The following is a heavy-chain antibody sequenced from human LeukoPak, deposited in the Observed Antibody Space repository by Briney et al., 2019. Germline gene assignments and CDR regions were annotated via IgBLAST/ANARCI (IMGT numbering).Heavy chain of an antibody. CDR3: ARGGYSGYDGPFFWPRVYCYYMDV. V-gene: IGHV4-39*07. D-gene: IGHD5-12*01. Sequence: SETLSLTCTVSGGSISSSSYYWGWIRQPPGKGLEWIGSIYYSGSTYYNPSLKSRVTISVDTSKNQFSLKLSSVTAADTAVYYCARGGYSGYDGPFFWPRVYCYYMDVWGKGTTVTVSS. CDR1: GGSISSSSYY. J-gene: IGHJ6*03. CDR2: IYYSGST.